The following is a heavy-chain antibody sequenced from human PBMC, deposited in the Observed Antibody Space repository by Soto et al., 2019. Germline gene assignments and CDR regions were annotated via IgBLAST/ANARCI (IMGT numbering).Heavy chain of an antibody. D-gene: IGHD5-18*01. J-gene: IGHJ4*02. Sequence: GGSLRLSCAASGFTFSSYGMHWVRQAPGKGLEWVALISYDGSNKYYADSVKGRFTISRDTSKNTLYLQMNSLRAEDTAVYYCAKDPAGGYRFDLRRCFDYWGPGTLVTVSS. CDR2: ISYDGSNK. CDR3: AKDPAGGYRFDLRRCFDY. CDR1: GFTFSSYG. V-gene: IGHV3-30*18.